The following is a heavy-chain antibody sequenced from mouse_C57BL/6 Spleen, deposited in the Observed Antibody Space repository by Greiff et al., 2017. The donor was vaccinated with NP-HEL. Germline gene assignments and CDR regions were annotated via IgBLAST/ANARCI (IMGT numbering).Heavy chain of an antibody. J-gene: IGHJ2*01. D-gene: IGHD1-1*01. CDR3: ARGGELLPYYFDY. CDR1: GFTFSSYA. V-gene: IGHV5-4*03. Sequence: EVKLMESGGGLVKPGGSLKLSCAASGFTFSSYAMSWVRQTPEKRLEWVATISDGGSYTYYPDNVKGRFTISRDNAKNNLYLQMSHLKSEDTAMYYCARGGELLPYYFDYWGQGTTLTVSS. CDR2: ISDGGSYT.